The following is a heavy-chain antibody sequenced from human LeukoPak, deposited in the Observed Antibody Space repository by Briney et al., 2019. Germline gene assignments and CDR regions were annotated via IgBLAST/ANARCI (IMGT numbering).Heavy chain of an antibody. CDR3: AKDRAGEYQLLTYYYGMDV. D-gene: IGHD2-2*01. CDR2: ISYDGSNK. V-gene: IGHV3-30-3*01. Sequence: PGGSLRLSCAASGFTFSSYAMHWVRQAPGKGLEWVAVISYDGSNKYYADSVKGRFTISRDNSKNTLYLQMNSLRAEDSAVYFCAKDRAGEYQLLTYYYGMDVWGQGTTVTVSS. CDR1: GFTFSSYA. J-gene: IGHJ6*02.